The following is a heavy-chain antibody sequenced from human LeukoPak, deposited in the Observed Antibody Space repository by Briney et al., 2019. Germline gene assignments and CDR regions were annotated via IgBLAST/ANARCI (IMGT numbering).Heavy chain of an antibody. J-gene: IGHJ3*02. CDR1: GGSISRYY. CDR2: IDDSGNI. CDR3: ARSDYHNSGSHTVFDAFDI. D-gene: IGHD3-10*01. Sequence: SETLSLTCTVSGGSISRYYWSWIRRPPGKGLERIGYIDDSGNINYNPSLKSQVTISVDKSKNQFSLKLSFVTAADTAMYYCARSDYHNSGSHTVFDAFDIWGQGTRVTVSS. V-gene: IGHV4-59*01.